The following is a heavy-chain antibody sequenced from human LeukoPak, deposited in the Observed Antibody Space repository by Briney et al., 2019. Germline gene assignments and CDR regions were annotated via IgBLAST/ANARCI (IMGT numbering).Heavy chain of an antibody. Sequence: GASVKVSCKASGGTFSSYAISWVRQAPGQGLEWMGGIIPIFGTANYAQKFQGRVTITADKSMSTVYMELSSLRSEDTAVYYCARDTGLWFGENKIDYWGQGTLVTVSS. CDR2: IIPIFGTA. CDR3: ARDTGLWFGENKIDY. D-gene: IGHD3-10*01. CDR1: GGTFSSYA. J-gene: IGHJ4*02. V-gene: IGHV1-69*06.